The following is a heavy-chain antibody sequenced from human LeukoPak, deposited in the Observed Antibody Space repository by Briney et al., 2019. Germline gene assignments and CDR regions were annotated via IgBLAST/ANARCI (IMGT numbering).Heavy chain of an antibody. Sequence: SSQTLSLTCTVSGGSISSGSYYWSWIRQPAGKGLEWIGRIYTSASTNYTPSLKSRVTISTDTSKNQFSLKLSYVTAAHPAVYCCEGDRRVFFDAWGQGTLVTVSS. CDR1: GGSISSGSYY. J-gene: IGHJ5*02. CDR3: EGDRRVFFDA. D-gene: IGHD6-13*01. CDR2: IYTSAST. V-gene: IGHV4-61*02.